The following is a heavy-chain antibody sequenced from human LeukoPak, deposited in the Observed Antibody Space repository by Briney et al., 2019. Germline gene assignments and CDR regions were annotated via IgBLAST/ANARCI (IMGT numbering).Heavy chain of an antibody. J-gene: IGHJ4*02. CDR1: GFTFSSYW. CDR2: IKQDGSEE. D-gene: IGHD3-16*01. CDR3: AKQRYGGEDY. V-gene: IGHV3-7*01. Sequence: PGGSLRLPCAASGFTFSSYWMSWVRQAPGKGLEWVANIKQDGSEEYYVGSLKGRFTISRDNAKNSLYLQMNSLRAEDTAVYYCAKQRYGGEDYWGQGTLVTVSS.